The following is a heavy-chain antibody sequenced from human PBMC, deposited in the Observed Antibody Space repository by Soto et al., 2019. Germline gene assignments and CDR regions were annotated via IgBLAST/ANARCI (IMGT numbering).Heavy chain of an antibody. D-gene: IGHD6-19*01. CDR1: GYTFTTYA. CDR3: ARGGSGWPLDY. V-gene: IGHV1-3*01. Sequence: GASVKVSCKASGYTFTTYAMYWVRQAPGQSLEWMGWVNAGNGDTKYSQNFQGRVTITRDTSASIAYMELSSLTSEDTAVYYCARGGSGWPLDYWGQGTLVTVSS. J-gene: IGHJ4*01. CDR2: VNAGNGDT.